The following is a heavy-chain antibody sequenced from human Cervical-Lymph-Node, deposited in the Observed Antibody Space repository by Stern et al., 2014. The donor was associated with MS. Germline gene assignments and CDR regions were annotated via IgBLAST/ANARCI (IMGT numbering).Heavy chain of an antibody. CDR3: LGYGANSARTHV. CDR1: GFTLINNH. V-gene: IGHV3-66*02. J-gene: IGHJ4*02. CDR2: LHGRGGT. Sequence: EVQLVESGGGLVQPGGSLTVSCAAFGFTLINNHMSWVRQAPGKGLEWVSTLHGRGGTDYADTVKGRFTMSRDLSRNTLYLQMNSLRVEDTAVYYCLGYGANSARTHVGVQGTLVTVSS. D-gene: IGHD4-23*01.